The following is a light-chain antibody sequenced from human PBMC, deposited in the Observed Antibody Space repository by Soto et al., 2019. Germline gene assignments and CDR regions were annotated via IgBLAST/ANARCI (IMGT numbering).Light chain of an antibody. V-gene: IGKV1-5*03. Sequence: DIQITQSPSTLSASVGDSVTITRRASQSISTWLAWFQQKPGKAPKFLIYRSSSLESGIPSRFSGSGSGTEFPLTISNLQPDDFATYHCQQYNSYPRTFGQGTKVEI. CDR2: RSS. CDR1: QSISTW. CDR3: QQYNSYPRT. J-gene: IGKJ1*01.